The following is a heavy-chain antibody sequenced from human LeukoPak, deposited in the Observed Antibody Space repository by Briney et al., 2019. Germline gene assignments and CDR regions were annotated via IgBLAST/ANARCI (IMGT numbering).Heavy chain of an antibody. V-gene: IGHV3-53*01. D-gene: IGHD6-19*01. CDR2: IYSGGST. CDR3: ARVAMGDQWLVRYFDY. CDR1: GFTVSSNY. Sequence: GGSLRLSCAASGFTVSSNYMSWVRQAPGKGLEWVSVIYSGGSTYYADSVKGRFTISRDNSKNTLYLQMNSLRAEDTAAYYCARVAMGDQWLVRYFDYWGQGTLVTVSS. J-gene: IGHJ4*02.